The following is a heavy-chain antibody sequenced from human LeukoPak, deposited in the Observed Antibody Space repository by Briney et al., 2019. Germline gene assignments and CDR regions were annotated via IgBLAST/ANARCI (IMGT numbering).Heavy chain of an antibody. CDR3: ARCDRYGGYTEFLFDY. V-gene: IGHV4-34*01. Sequence: SETLSLTCAVYGGSFSGYYWSWIRQPPGKGLEWIGEINHSGSTNYNPSLKSRVTISVDTSKNQFSLKLSSVTAADTAVYYCARCDRYGGYTEFLFDYWGQGTLVTVSS. J-gene: IGHJ4*02. CDR1: GGSFSGYY. D-gene: IGHD4-23*01. CDR2: INHSGST.